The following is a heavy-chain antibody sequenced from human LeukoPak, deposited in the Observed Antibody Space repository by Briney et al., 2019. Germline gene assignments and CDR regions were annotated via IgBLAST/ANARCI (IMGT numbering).Heavy chain of an antibody. J-gene: IGHJ4*02. V-gene: IGHV4-4*07. Sequence: SETLSLTCTVSGVSISGYYWSWIRQPAGKGLEWIGLIYTSGSTNCNPSLRSRVTMSVDTSKNQFSLKVSSVTAADTAVYYCARVGDYALKDWGQGTLVTVSS. CDR3: ARVGDYALKD. D-gene: IGHD3-16*01. CDR2: IYTSGST. CDR1: GVSISGYY.